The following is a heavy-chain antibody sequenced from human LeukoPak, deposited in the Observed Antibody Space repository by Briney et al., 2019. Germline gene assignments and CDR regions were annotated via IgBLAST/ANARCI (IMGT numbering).Heavy chain of an antibody. CDR2: IYHSGST. D-gene: IGHD3-22*01. CDR3: ARVWYYYDSGGPEYFQH. Sequence: PSETLSLTCTVSGGSISSGGYSWSWIRQPPGKGLEWIGYIYHSGSTYYNPSLKSRVTISVDRSKNQFSLKLSSVTAADTAVYYCARVWYYYDSGGPEYFQHWGQGTLVTVSS. J-gene: IGHJ1*01. V-gene: IGHV4-30-2*01. CDR1: GGSISSGGYS.